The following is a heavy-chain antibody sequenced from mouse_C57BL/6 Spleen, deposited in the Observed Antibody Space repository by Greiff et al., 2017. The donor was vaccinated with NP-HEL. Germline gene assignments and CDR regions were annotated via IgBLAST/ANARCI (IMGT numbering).Heavy chain of an antibody. Sequence: QVQLKESGPGLVQPSQSLSITCTVSGFSLTSYGVHWVRQSPGKGLEWLGVIWSGGSTDYNAAFISRLSISKDNSKSQVFFKMNSLQAVDTAIYYCARTTTGDIYYDYERSYFDYWGQGTTLTVSS. J-gene: IGHJ2*01. CDR3: ARTTTGDIYYDYERSYFDY. D-gene: IGHD2-4*01. CDR2: IWSGGST. CDR1: GFSLTSYG. V-gene: IGHV2-2*01.